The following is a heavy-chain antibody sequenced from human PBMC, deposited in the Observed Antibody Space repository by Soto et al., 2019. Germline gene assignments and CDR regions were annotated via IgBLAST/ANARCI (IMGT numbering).Heavy chain of an antibody. CDR3: ARYCSNTSCRARGSLDP. Sequence: QVQLQESGPGLVKPSETLSLTCTVSGGSISSYYWSWIRQPPGKGLEWIGYIYYSGSTNYNPSLKSRVTISVDTSKNQFSLKLSSVTAADTTVYYCARYCSNTSCRARGSLDPWGQGTLVTVSS. J-gene: IGHJ5*02. D-gene: IGHD2-2*01. CDR1: GGSISSYY. V-gene: IGHV4-59*01. CDR2: IYYSGST.